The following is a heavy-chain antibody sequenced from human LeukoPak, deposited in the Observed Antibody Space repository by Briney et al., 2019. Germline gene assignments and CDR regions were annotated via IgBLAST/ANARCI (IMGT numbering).Heavy chain of an antibody. CDR1: GIDVSSNY. CDR3: AREVGA. V-gene: IGHV3-66*01. J-gene: IGHJ5*02. Sequence: GGSLRLSRTVSGIDVSSNYISWVRQAPGKELEWVSVTYVSGNTYYADSVKGRFIVSRDNSKNTLYLEMNSLRVEDTGVYYCAREVGAWGQGTLVTVSS. D-gene: IGHD1-26*01. CDR2: TYVSGNT.